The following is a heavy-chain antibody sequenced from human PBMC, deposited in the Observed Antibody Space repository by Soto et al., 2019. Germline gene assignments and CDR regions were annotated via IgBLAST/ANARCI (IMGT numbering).Heavy chain of an antibody. Sequence: SGPTLVNPTQTLTLTCTFSGFSLSTSGVGVGWIRQPPGKGLEWIGEINHSGSTNYNPSLKSRVTISVDTSKNQFSLKLSSVTAADTAVHYCAVGTTGGDYVRAWFDPWGQGTLVTVSS. CDR3: AVGTTGGDYVRAWFDP. CDR2: INHSGST. D-gene: IGHD4-17*01. V-gene: IGHV4-39*07. J-gene: IGHJ5*02. CDR1: GFSLSTSGVG.